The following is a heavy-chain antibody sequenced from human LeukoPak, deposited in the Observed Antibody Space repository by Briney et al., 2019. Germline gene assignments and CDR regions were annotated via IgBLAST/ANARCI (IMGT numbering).Heavy chain of an antibody. CDR1: GYTFTGYY. D-gene: IGHD6-6*01. V-gene: IGHV1-2*02. CDR3: ARSYSSSVFDY. CDR2: INPNSGGT. Sequence: ASVKVSCKASGYTFTGYYMHWVRQAPGQGREGMGWINPNSGGTNYAQKFQGRVTMTRDTSISTAYMELSRLRSDDTAVYYCARSYSSSVFDYWGQGTLVTVSS. J-gene: IGHJ4*02.